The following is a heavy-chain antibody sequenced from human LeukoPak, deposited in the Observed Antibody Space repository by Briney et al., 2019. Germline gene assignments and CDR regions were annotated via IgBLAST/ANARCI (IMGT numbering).Heavy chain of an antibody. J-gene: IGHJ4*02. V-gene: IGHV3-23*01. CDR1: GFMFSSNW. D-gene: IGHD4-17*01. CDR3: AKDRSTVTPFDY. CDR2: ISGSGGST. Sequence: GGSLRLSCAASGFMFSSNWMSWVRQAPGKGLEWVSAISGSGGSTYYADSVKGRFTISRDNSKNTLYLQMNSLRAEDTAVYYCAKDRSTVTPFDYWGQGTLVTVSS.